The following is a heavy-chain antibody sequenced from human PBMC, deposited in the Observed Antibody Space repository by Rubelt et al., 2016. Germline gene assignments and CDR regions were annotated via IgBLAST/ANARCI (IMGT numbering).Heavy chain of an antibody. J-gene: IGHJ4*02. CDR3: ARGGDSSQEYYFDY. CDR2: INHSGST. CDR1: GGSFSGYY. V-gene: IGHV4-34*01. D-gene: IGHD6-13*01. Sequence: QVQLQQWGAGLLKPSETLSLTCAVYGGSFSGYYWSWIRQPPGKGLEWIGEINHSGSTNYNPSLKGGVTISLDTSKNQFSLKLSAVTAADTAVYYCARGGDSSQEYYFDYWGQGTLVTVSS.